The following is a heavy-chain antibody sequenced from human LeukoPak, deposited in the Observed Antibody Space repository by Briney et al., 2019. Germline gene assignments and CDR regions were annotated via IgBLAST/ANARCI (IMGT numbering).Heavy chain of an antibody. CDR1: GVSISSYY. Sequence: PSETLSLTCTVSGVSISSYYWSWIRQPPGKGLEWIGYISYSGSTNYNPSLKSRVTISVDTSKNQFSLKLSSVTAADTAVYYCAREDSKVIAAAGTRFDYWGQGTLVTVSS. J-gene: IGHJ4*02. D-gene: IGHD6-13*01. CDR3: AREDSKVIAAAGTRFDY. CDR2: ISYSGST. V-gene: IGHV4-59*12.